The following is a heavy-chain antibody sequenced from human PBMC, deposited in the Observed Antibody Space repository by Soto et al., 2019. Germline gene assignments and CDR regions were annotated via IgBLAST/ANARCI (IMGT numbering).Heavy chain of an antibody. D-gene: IGHD5-18*01. J-gene: IGHJ5*02. V-gene: IGHV4-31*03. CDR3: VRALRHTAMVYPWLDL. CDR1: GASVSSGAYY. Sequence: PSETLSLTCTVSGASVSSGAYYWGWVRQRPGRGLEWIGYIYESGYTYYNTSLKSRLTISLDRSNNQFSQGLTSVTAADTAVYYCVRALRHTAMVYPWLDLWGQGTLVTVSS. CDR2: IYESGYT.